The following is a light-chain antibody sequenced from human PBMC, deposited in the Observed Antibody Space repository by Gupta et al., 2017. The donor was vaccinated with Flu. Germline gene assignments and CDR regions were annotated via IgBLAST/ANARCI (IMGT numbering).Light chain of an antibody. Sequence: QSALTQPRSVSVSPGQSVTISCTRTRSDVGGYNYVSWYQQHPGKATTLMIYDVSKRPSGVPYRGSGSKSGNTAARTISGLQAEEEADYYCCSDAGSYRGDVVFGGGTKRTVL. CDR2: DVS. CDR3: CSDAGSYRGDVV. J-gene: IGLJ2*01. V-gene: IGLV2-11*01. CDR1: RSDVGGYNY.